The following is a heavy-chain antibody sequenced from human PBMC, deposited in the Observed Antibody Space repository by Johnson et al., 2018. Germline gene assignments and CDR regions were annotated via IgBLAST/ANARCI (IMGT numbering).Heavy chain of an antibody. CDR2: IWYDGSQK. Sequence: QVQLVESGGGVVQPGRSLRLSCAASGFAFSSYGMHWVRQAPGKGLEWVAVIWYDGSQKYYADSVRGRFTISRDNSKNTLYLQMNSLRAEDTAVYYCGRAMDVWGQGTTVTVSS. J-gene: IGHJ6*02. CDR1: GFAFSSYG. V-gene: IGHV3-33*01. CDR3: GRAMDV.